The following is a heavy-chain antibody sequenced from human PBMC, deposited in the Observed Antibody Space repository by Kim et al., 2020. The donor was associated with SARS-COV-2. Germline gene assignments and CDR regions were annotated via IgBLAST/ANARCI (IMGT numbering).Heavy chain of an antibody. J-gene: IGHJ3*02. Sequence: YSPSFQGHVTISADKSISTAYLQWSSLKASDTAMYYCAQARIAAEHAFDIWGQGTMVTVSS. CDR3: AQARIAAEHAFDI. V-gene: IGHV5-10-1*01. D-gene: IGHD6-13*01.